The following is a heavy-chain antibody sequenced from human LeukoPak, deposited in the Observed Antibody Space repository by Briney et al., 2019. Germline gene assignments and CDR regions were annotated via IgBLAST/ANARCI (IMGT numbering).Heavy chain of an antibody. D-gene: IGHD4-17*01. CDR1: GFTFSRYS. V-gene: IGHV3-48*02. CDR3: ARVRGDYAFDY. J-gene: IGHJ4*02. Sequence: GGSRRLSCAASGFTFSRYSMNWVRQAPGKGLEWVSYISSSSSTIYYADSVKGRFTISRDNAKNSLYLQMNSRRDQDTAVYYCARVRGDYAFDYWGQGTLLTVSS. CDR2: ISSSSSTI.